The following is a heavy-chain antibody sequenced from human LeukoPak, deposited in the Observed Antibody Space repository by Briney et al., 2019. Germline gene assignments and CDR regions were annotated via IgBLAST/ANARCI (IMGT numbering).Heavy chain of an antibody. CDR3: ARAYYGDYRNDY. CDR2: ISSSGSTI. V-gene: IGHV3-48*03. D-gene: IGHD4-17*01. Sequence: GGSLRLSCAASGFTFSSYEMNWVRQAPGKGLEWVSYISSSGSTIYYADSVKGRFTISRDNAKNSLYLQMNSLRAEDTAVYYCARAYYGDYRNDYWGQGTLVTVSS. J-gene: IGHJ4*02. CDR1: GFTFSSYE.